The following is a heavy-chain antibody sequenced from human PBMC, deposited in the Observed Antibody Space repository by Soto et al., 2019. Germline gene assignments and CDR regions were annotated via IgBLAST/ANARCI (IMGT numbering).Heavy chain of an antibody. D-gene: IGHD4-4*01. CDR3: ARVRNDYNNYWFDT. Sequence: PSETLSLTCAVSGGSITSGGYYWSWIRHHPGRGLEWIASIYYNGSTYHNPSLKSRVTISAGTSENQFSLRLSSVTTADTAVYYCARVRNDYNNYWFDTWGQGTLVTVSS. J-gene: IGHJ5*02. CDR2: IYYNGST. CDR1: GGSITSGGYY. V-gene: IGHV4-31*11.